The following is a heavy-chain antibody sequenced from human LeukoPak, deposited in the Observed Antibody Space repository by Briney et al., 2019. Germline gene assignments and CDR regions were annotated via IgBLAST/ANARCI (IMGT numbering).Heavy chain of an antibody. CDR1: GFTFSSYG. CDR2: IRYDGSNK. D-gene: IGHD6-6*01. CDR3: AKHKYSSSPAWFDP. Sequence: GGSLRLSCAASGFTFSSYGMHWVRQAPGKGLEWVAFIRYDGSNKYYADSVKGRFTISRDNSKNTLYLQMNSLRAEDTGVYYCAKHKYSSSPAWFDPWGQGTLVTVSS. J-gene: IGHJ5*02. V-gene: IGHV3-30*02.